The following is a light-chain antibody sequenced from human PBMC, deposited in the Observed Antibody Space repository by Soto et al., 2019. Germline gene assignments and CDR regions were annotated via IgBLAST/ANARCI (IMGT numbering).Light chain of an antibody. Sequence: EIVLTQSPATLSLSPGERATLSCRASQSVSSYLAWYQQKPGQAPRLLIYDASNRATGIPARFSGSGSGTDFTLTISTLEPEDFAVYYCQQRSIPLTLGGGTKVEIK. V-gene: IGKV3-11*01. J-gene: IGKJ4*01. CDR2: DAS. CDR3: QQRSIPLT. CDR1: QSVSSY.